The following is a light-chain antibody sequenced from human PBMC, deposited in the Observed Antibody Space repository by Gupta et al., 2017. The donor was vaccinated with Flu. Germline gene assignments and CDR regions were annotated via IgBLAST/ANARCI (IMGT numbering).Light chain of an antibody. CDR3: MQSVQLPLT. Sequence: IVMTQIPLSLSVTPGQPASMSCESSQSLVHSGGRTHLHWYLQRPGQSPELLIYEVSNRFSGVPQRFSGSGSGTNFTLKISRLEAEDVSIYYCMQSVQLPLTFGGGTRVDIK. V-gene: IGKV2D-29*02. J-gene: IGKJ4*01. CDR2: EVS. CDR1: QSLVHSGGRTH.